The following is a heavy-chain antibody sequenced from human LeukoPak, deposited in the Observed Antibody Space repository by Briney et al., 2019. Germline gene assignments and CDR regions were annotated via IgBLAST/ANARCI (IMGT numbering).Heavy chain of an antibody. CDR3: ARANTIFGVVINWFDP. Sequence: ASVKVSCKASGYTFTSYAMNWVRQAPGQGLEWMGWINTNTGNPTYAQGFTGRFVFSLDTSVSTAYLQISSLKAEDTAVYYCARANTIFGVVINWFDPWGQGTLVTVSS. J-gene: IGHJ5*02. V-gene: IGHV7-4-1*02. CDR1: GYTFTSYA. D-gene: IGHD3-3*01. CDR2: INTNTGNP.